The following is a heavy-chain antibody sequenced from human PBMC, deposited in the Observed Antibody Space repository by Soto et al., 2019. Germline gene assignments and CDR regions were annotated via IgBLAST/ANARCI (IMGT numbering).Heavy chain of an antibody. CDR2: INPSGGST. Sequence: QVQLVQSGAEVKKPGASVKVSCKASGYTFTSYYMHWVRQAPGQGLEWMGIINPSGGSTSYAQKLQGRGTMNRDTSTSTVYMELSSLRSEDTAVYYCARGSTDCSSTSCYAWGYYYYGMDVWGQGTTVTVSS. CDR1: GYTFTSYY. J-gene: IGHJ6*02. V-gene: IGHV1-46*03. CDR3: ARGSTDCSSTSCYAWGYYYYGMDV. D-gene: IGHD2-2*01.